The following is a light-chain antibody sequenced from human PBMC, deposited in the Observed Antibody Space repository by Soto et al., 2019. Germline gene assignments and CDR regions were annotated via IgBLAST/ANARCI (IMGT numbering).Light chain of an antibody. Sequence: IVLTQSPATLSLSPGERATLSCRASQSVSSYLAWYQQKPGQAPRLLIYGASSRATGIPDRFSGSGSGTDFTLTISRLEPEDFAVYYCQQYNTSPWTFGQRTKADI. CDR3: QQYNTSPWT. V-gene: IGKV3-20*01. CDR2: GAS. CDR1: QSVSSY. J-gene: IGKJ1*01.